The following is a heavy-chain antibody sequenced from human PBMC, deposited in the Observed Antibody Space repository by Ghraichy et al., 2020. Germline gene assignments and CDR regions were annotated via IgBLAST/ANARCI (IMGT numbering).Heavy chain of an antibody. CDR1: GGSVSSGSYY. V-gene: IGHV4-61*01. Sequence: SETLSLTCTVSGGSVSSGSYYWSWIRQPPGKGLEWIGYIYYSGSTNYNPSLKSRVTISVDTSKNQFSLKLSSVTAADTAVYYCASDWGSLDYWGQGTLVTVSS. D-gene: IGHD7-27*01. CDR3: ASDWGSLDY. CDR2: IYYSGST. J-gene: IGHJ4*02.